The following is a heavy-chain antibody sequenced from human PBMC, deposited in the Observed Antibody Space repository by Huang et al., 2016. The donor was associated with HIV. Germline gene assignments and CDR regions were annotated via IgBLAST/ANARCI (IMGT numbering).Heavy chain of an antibody. D-gene: IGHD1-7*01. Sequence: VESGGRSVQPGGSIKLSCVGSTFTFGAYWMSWVRQPPGKGVEGVANIKQDESEKYYVDSVKGRFNISRDNARKVVFLEMDDLRVEDTAIYFCATKTAGMDIWGQGTTVTVSS. CDR1: TFTFGAYW. J-gene: IGHJ6*02. CDR2: IKQDESEK. V-gene: IGHV3-7*01. CDR3: ATKTAGMDI.